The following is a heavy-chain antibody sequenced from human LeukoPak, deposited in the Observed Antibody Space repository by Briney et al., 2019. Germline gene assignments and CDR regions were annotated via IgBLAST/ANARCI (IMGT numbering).Heavy chain of an antibody. D-gene: IGHD5-18*01. CDR3: ARVAEIQLWLRGAFDY. Sequence: PGGSLRLSCAASGFTFSTYSMNWVRQAPGKGLEWVSFISTGSSTIYYADSVKGRFTISRDNAKNSLYLQMNSLRDEDTALYYCARVAEIQLWLRGAFDYWGQGTLVTVSS. J-gene: IGHJ4*02. CDR1: GFTFSTYS. V-gene: IGHV3-48*02. CDR2: ISTGSSTI.